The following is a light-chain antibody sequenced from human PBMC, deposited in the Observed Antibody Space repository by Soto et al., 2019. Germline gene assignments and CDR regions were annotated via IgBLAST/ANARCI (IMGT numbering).Light chain of an antibody. CDR3: QQYGNLRIT. V-gene: IGKV3-20*01. J-gene: IGKJ5*01. CDR1: QTLKSYS. CDR2: GTS. Sequence: VLSKSPGTVSLSQGERATLSCGASQTLKSYSLAWYQQKAGQAPRVLIYGTSTRATGIPYRFSGSGSGTDFTFTISRLQPEDIAVYYCQQYGNLRITFGQGTLLEIK.